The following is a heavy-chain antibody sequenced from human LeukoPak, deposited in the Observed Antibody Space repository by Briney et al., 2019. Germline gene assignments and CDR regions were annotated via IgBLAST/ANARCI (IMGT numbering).Heavy chain of an antibody. V-gene: IGHV4-34*01. CDR2: INHSGST. Sequence: SETLSLTCAVYGGSFSGYYWSWIRQPPGKGLEWIGEINHSGSTNYNPSLKSRVTISVDTSKNQFSLKLSSVTAADTAVYYCARVGQQLAVDYWGQGTLVTVSS. CDR1: GGSFSGYY. J-gene: IGHJ4*02. CDR3: ARVGQQLAVDY. D-gene: IGHD6-13*01.